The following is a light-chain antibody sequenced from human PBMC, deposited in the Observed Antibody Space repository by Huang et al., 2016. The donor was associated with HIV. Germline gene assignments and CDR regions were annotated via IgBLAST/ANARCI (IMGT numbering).Light chain of an antibody. Sequence: DVQMTPSPPSLSASVADRVTITCRASQDISNDLAWYQQKPGKVPQLLIYAASTLHSGVSSRFSGSGSGTIFTLPISSLQPEDVATYHCQKYNSAPRTFGQGTKVEIQ. V-gene: IGKV1-27*01. CDR1: QDISND. CDR3: QKYNSAPRT. CDR2: AAS. J-gene: IGKJ1*01.